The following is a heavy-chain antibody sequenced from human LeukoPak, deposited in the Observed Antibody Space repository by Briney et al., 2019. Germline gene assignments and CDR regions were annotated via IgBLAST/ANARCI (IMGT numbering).Heavy chain of an antibody. CDR1: GFTFSNAW. D-gene: IGHD2-2*01. J-gene: IGHJ1*01. CDR3: TTNYCSSTSCYRTAA. V-gene: IGHV3-15*01. CDR2: IKSKTDGGTT. Sequence: GGSLRLSCAASGFTFSNAWMSWVRQAPGKGLEWVGRIKSKTDGGTTDYAAPVKGRFTISRDDSKNTLHLQMNSLKTEDTAVYYCTTNYCSSTSCYRTAAWGQGTLVTVSS.